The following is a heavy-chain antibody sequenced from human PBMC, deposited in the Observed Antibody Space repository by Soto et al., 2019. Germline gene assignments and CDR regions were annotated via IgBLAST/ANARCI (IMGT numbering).Heavy chain of an antibody. CDR1: GYAFTGYY. CDR3: ARGLAMVRGVMCLGY. V-gene: IGHV1-2*04. D-gene: IGHD3-10*01. Sequence: SVKVSCKASGYAFTGYYMHWVRQAPGQGLEWMGWINPNSGGTNYAQKFQGWVTMTRDTSISTAYMELSRLRSDDTAVYYCARGLAMVRGVMCLGYWGQGTLVTVSS. CDR2: INPNSGGT. J-gene: IGHJ4*02.